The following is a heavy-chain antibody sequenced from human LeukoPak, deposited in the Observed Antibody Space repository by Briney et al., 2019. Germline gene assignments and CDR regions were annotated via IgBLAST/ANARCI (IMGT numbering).Heavy chain of an antibody. CDR3: ARERGGYCSSTSCPRYYGMDV. J-gene: IGHJ6*02. Sequence: ASVKVSCKASGYTXTGYYMHWVRQAPGQGLEWMGWINPNSGGTNYAQKFQGRVTMTRDTSISTAYMELSRLRSDDTAVYYCARERGGYCSSTSCPRYYGMDVWGQGTTVTVSS. V-gene: IGHV1-2*02. CDR2: INPNSGGT. CDR1: GYTXTGYY. D-gene: IGHD2-2*01.